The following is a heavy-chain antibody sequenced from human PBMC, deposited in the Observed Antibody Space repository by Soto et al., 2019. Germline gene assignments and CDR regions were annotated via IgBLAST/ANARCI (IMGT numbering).Heavy chain of an antibody. CDR2: INPNSGIT. J-gene: IGHJ5*02. D-gene: IGHD4-17*01. CDR1: GYFYTNYD. Sequence: QVQLVQSGAEVKKPGASVKVSCKASGYFYTNYDINWVRQATGQGLEYLVWINPNSGITGYVQKFKGRVTMTRNTSIHTAYVELYSLRSEDTAVYYCARGIKYGDYPRWFDPWGQGTLVTVSS. CDR3: ARGIKYGDYPRWFDP. V-gene: IGHV1-8*01.